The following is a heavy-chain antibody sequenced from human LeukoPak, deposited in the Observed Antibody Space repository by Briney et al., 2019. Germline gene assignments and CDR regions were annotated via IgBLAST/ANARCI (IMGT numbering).Heavy chain of an antibody. Sequence: PGGSLRLSCAASGFTFTTSAMSWVRQAPGKGLEWVSAIGGTGGGTYYADSVKGRFTISRDNSKNTLYLQMNSLRAEATAVYYGAKDRAISSNGVEYFDLWGRGTLVSVSS. CDR2: IGGTGGGT. D-gene: IGHD6-13*01. J-gene: IGHJ2*01. V-gene: IGHV3-23*01. CDR3: AKDRAISSNGVEYFDL. CDR1: GFTFTTSA.